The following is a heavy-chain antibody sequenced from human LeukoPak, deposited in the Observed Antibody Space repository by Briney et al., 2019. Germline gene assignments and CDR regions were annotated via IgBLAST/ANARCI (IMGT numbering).Heavy chain of an antibody. CDR3: ARDHYRDYCFDS. V-gene: IGHV3-30-3*01. Sequence: PGGSLRLSCAASGFTFSNYRMHWVRQAPGKGLEWVAVISNDGTNKYYADSVKGRFTTSRDSSKNTLYLQVDSLRTDDTAVFYCARDHYRDYCFDSWGQGILVTVSS. CDR1: GFTFSNYR. D-gene: IGHD5-24*01. J-gene: IGHJ5*01. CDR2: ISNDGTNK.